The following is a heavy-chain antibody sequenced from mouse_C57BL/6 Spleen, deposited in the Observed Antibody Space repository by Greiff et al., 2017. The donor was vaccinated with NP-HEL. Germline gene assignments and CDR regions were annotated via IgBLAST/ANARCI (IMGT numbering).Heavy chain of an antibody. D-gene: IGHD1-1*01. CDR2: IDPSDSYT. Sequence: VQLQQPGAELVMPGASVKLSCKASGYTFTSYWMHWVKQRPGQGLEWIGEIDPSDSYTNYNQKFKGKSTLTVDKSSSTAYMQLSSLTSEDSAVYYCARCPITTVVATRYFDYWGQGTTLTVSS. CDR1: GYTFTSYW. J-gene: IGHJ2*01. V-gene: IGHV1-69*01. CDR3: ARCPITTVVATRYFDY.